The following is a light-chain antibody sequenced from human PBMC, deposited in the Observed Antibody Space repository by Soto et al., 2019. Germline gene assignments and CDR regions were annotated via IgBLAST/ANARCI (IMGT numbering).Light chain of an antibody. CDR3: CSYAGSSTGV. V-gene: IGLV2-23*01. J-gene: IGLJ3*02. CDR2: EGS. Sequence: QSVLTQPASVSGSPGQSITISCTGTSSDVGNYNLVSWYQQHPGKAPQLMIYEGSKRPSGFSNRFSGSKSGNTASLTISGLQAEDEADYYCCSYAGSSTGVFGGGTKLTVL. CDR1: SSDVGNYNL.